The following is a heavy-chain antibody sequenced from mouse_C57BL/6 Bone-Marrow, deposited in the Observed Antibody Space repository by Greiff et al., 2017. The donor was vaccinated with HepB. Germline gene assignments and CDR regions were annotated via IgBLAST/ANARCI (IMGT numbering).Heavy chain of an antibody. J-gene: IGHJ2*01. CDR3: ARRGEYYYGSSYYFDY. V-gene: IGHV1-77*01. CDR2: IGPGSGST. Sequence: QVQLQQSGAELVKPGASVKISCKASGYTFTDYYINWVKQRPGQGLEWIGKIGPGSGSTYYNEKFKGKATLTADKASSTADMQRSSLTSEDSAVYFCARRGEYYYGSSYYFDYWGQGTTLTVSS. D-gene: IGHD1-1*01. CDR1: GYTFTDYY.